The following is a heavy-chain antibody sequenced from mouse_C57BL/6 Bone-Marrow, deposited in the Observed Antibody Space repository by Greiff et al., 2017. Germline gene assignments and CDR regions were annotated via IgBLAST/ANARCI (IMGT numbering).Heavy chain of an antibody. J-gene: IGHJ4*01. CDR3: ARALNPGDY. D-gene: IGHD6-1*01. CDR1: GFTFSSYA. V-gene: IGHV5-4*03. CDR2: ISDGGSYT. Sequence: EVKLVESGGGLVKPGGSLKLSCAASGFTFSSYAMSWVRQTPEKRLEWVATISDGGSYTYYPDNVKGRFTISRDNAKNNLYLQMSHLKSEDTAMYYCARALNPGDYWGQGTTVTVSS.